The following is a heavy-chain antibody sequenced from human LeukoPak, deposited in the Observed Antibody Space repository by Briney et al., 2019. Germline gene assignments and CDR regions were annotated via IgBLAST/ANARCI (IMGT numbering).Heavy chain of an antibody. J-gene: IGHJ3*02. CDR3: SPAGQGAFDI. D-gene: IGHD1-14*01. Sequence: GGSLRLSCAASGFTFSSYWMHWVRQAPGKGLVWVSRINTDGSSTSYADSVKGRFTISRDNAKNTLYLQMNSLRAEDTAVYYCSPAGQGAFDIWGQGTMVTVSS. CDR2: INTDGSST. V-gene: IGHV3-74*01. CDR1: GFTFSSYW.